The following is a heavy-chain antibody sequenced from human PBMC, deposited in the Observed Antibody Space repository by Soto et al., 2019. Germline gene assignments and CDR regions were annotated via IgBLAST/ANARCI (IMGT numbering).Heavy chain of an antibody. D-gene: IGHD1-26*01. CDR3: AKSQSGSFFAAFDL. CDR1: GFYFSSDV. CDR2: IFGSGRTT. J-gene: IGHJ3*01. Sequence: GGSLRLSCAASGFYFSSDVMNWVRQAPGKGLEWVASIFGSGRTTYYADSVKGRFNISRDNSKNTLYLQLNSLRVEDTALYYCAKSQSGSFFAAFDLWGQGTMVTVSS. V-gene: IGHV3-23*01.